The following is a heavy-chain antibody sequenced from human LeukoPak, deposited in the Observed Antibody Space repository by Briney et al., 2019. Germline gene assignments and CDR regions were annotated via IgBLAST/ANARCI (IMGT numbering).Heavy chain of an antibody. CDR1: GYTFTNYG. V-gene: IGHV1-18*03. CDR2: ISAYNGYT. D-gene: IGHD4-11*01. Sequence: ASVKVSCKASGYTFTNYGVSWVRQAPGQGLEWMGWISAYNGYTNYAQKFQFRVTMTTDTSTSTAYMELRGLTSDDMAVYYCARDKAVTTERTQYFHHWGQGTLVTVSS. CDR3: ARDKAVTTERTQYFHH. J-gene: IGHJ1*01.